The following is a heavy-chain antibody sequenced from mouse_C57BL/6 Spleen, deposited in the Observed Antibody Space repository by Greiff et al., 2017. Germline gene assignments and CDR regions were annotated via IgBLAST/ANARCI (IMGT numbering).Heavy chain of an antibody. CDR3: ARQNDGYSWYFDV. CDR1: GFTFTSYG. Sequence: VQLQQSGAELARPGASVKLSCTASGFTFTSYGISWVKQRTGQGLEWIGEIYPRSGNTYYNAKFKGKATLTADQSSSTAYMELRRLTSEDSAVYFCARQNDGYSWYFDVWGTGTTVTVSS. V-gene: IGHV1-81*01. J-gene: IGHJ1*03. CDR2: IYPRSGNT. D-gene: IGHD2-3*01.